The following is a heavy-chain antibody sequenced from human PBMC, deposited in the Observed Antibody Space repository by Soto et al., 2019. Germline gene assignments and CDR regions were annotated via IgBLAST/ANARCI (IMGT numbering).Heavy chain of an antibody. CDR1: GFTFSSYG. D-gene: IGHD2-2*01. CDR3: AKDPDELVPAAVGGMDV. Sequence: PGGSLRLSCAASGFTFSSYGMHWVRQAPGKGLEWVAVISYDGSNKYYADSVKGRFTISRDNSKNTLYLQMNSLRAEDTAVYYCAKDPDELVPAAVGGMDVWGQGTTVTVSS. J-gene: IGHJ6*02. V-gene: IGHV3-30*18. CDR2: ISYDGSNK.